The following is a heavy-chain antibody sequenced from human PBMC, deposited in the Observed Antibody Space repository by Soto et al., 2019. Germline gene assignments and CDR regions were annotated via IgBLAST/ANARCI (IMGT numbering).Heavy chain of an antibody. CDR3: VRQGIGVLHGLVDV. CDR1: GDSISSYN. V-gene: IGHV4-59*08. J-gene: IGHJ6*02. CDR2: FRSGGGT. Sequence: QVQLQESGPGLVKPSETLSLTCTVSGDSISSYNLAWIRQPPGKGLEWIGYFRSGGGTSYNPSLESRVAMSEDTLMNQYSLRVSSESAADRAVYYCVRQGIGVLHGLVDVWGQGTTVTVSS. D-gene: IGHD3-10*01.